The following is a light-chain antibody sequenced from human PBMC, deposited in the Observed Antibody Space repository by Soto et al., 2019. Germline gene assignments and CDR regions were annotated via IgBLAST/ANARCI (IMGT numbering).Light chain of an antibody. V-gene: IGKV1-8*01. J-gene: IGKJ1*01. Sequence: AIRMTQSPSSLSASTGDRVTITCRASQGISSYLAWYQQKPGKAPKLLIYAASTLQSGVPSRFSGSGSGTEFPLPISRLQPDDFATYYCQQYNTFWTFGQGTKVDIK. CDR2: AAS. CDR1: QGISSY. CDR3: QQYNTFWT.